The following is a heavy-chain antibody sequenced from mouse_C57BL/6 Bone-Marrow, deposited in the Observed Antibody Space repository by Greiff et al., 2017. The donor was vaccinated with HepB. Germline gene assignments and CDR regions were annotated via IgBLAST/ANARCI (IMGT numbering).Heavy chain of an antibody. J-gene: IGHJ2*01. V-gene: IGHV1-26*01. CDR3: AGRNWDVGWYFDY. Sequence: EVQLQQSGPELVKPGASVKISCKASGYTFTDYYMNWVKQSHGKSLEWIGDINPNNGGTSYNQKFKGKATLTVDKSSSTAYMELRSLTSEDSAVYYCAGRNWDVGWYFDYWGQGTTLTVSS. CDR2: INPNNGGT. CDR1: GYTFTDYY. D-gene: IGHD4-1*01.